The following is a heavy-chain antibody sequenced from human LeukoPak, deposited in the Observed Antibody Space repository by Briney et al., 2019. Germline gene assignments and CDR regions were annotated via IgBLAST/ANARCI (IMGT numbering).Heavy chain of an antibody. CDR2: INHSGST. CDR1: GGSFSGYY. V-gene: IGHV4-34*01. D-gene: IGHD6-13*01. CDR3: ARTSGIADDY. J-gene: IGHJ4*02. Sequence: SETLSLTCAVYGGSFSGYYWSWIRQPPGKGLEWIGEINHSGSTNYNPSLKSRVTISVDTSKNQFSLKLSSVTAADTAVYYCARTSGIADDYWGQGTLVTVSS.